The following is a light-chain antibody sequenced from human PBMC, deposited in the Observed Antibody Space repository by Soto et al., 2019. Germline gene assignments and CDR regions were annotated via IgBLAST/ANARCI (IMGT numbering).Light chain of an antibody. Sequence: QSALTPPASVSGSPGQSITISCTGTSSDVGGYNYISWYQQHPGKAPKFIIYDVRNRPSGVSNRFSGSRSGNTASLTISGLQAEDEADYYCSSYTSSSTVIFGGGTKLTVL. CDR2: DVR. CDR1: SSDVGGYNY. J-gene: IGLJ2*01. V-gene: IGLV2-14*01. CDR3: SSYTSSSTVI.